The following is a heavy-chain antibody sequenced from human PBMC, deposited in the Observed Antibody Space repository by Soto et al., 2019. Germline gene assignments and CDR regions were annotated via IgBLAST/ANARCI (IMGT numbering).Heavy chain of an antibody. CDR3: ARHKNIVGQFDP. J-gene: IGHJ5*02. Sequence: LRLSCAASGFTCSDYWMSWVRQAPGKGLECAANIKEDGSEKYYVDSVKGRSTISRDNAKNSLYLQMNSLRAEDTAVFDCARHKNIVGQFDPWGQGTLVTVAS. V-gene: IGHV3-7*03. CDR2: IKEDGSEK. D-gene: IGHD2-15*01. CDR1: GFTCSDYW.